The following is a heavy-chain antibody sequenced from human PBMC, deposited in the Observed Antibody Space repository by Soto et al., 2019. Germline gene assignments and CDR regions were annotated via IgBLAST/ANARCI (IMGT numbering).Heavy chain of an antibody. CDR3: ARVGDFWSGSYYSYYMDV. D-gene: IGHD3-3*01. Sequence: GGSLRLSCAASGFTFSSYGMHWVRQAPGKGLEWVAVISYDGSNKYYADSVKGRFTISRDNSKNTLYLQMNGLRAEYTAVYYCARVGDFWSGSYYSYYMDVWGKGTTVTVSS. CDR1: GFTFSSYG. J-gene: IGHJ6*03. V-gene: IGHV3-30*03. CDR2: ISYDGSNK.